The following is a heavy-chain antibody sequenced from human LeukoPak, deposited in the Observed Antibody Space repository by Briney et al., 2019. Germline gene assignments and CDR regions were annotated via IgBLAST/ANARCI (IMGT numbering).Heavy chain of an antibody. V-gene: IGHV3-23*01. CDR2: ISGGGDIT. D-gene: IGHD2-2*01. CDR1: GFNFSTYA. J-gene: IGHJ4*02. CDR3: VKDRSDSSSWYAGSH. Sequence: PGGSLRLSCAASGFNFSTYAMSWVRQAPGKGLEWVSSISGGGDITYYAGSEKGRFTISRDNSKNTLYLQMNSLRAEDTAIYYCVKDRSDSSSWYAGSHWGQGTLVTVSS.